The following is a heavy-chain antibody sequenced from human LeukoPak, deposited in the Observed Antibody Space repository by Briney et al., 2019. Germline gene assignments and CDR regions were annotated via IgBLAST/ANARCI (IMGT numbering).Heavy chain of an antibody. CDR3: VRHLSDVTSCPNY. D-gene: IGHD2-2*01. V-gene: IGHV5-51*01. CDR2: IYPGDSRT. J-gene: IGHJ4*02. CDR1: GYSFTNYW. Sequence: GESLNTSFKGPGYSFTNYWIGWVRQMPGKGLEWMRIIYPGDSRTTYSPSFQGQVTISADKSIRTAYLQWNSLKASDTAIYYCVRHLSDVTSCPNYWGPGTLITVAS.